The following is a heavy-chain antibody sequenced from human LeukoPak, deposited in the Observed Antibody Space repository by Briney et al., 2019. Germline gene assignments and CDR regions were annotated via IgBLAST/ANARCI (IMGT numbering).Heavy chain of an antibody. D-gene: IGHD6-13*01. Sequence: PSETMSLTSTVSGYSISSGYYGGWIRQPPGKGLQWLGRLYHSGNTYYNPSLKSRVTISVDTSKNQFSLKLSSVTAADTAVCYCARILAAAVGYNYYYMDVWGKGTTVTVSS. CDR3: ARILAAAVGYNYYYMDV. V-gene: IGHV4-38-2*02. J-gene: IGHJ6*03. CDR1: GYSISSGYY. CDR2: LYHSGNT.